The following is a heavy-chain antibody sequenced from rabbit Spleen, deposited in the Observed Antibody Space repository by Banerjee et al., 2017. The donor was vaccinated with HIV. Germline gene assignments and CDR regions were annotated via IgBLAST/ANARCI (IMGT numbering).Heavy chain of an antibody. CDR3: ASGISSSDDVFDL. V-gene: IGHV1S45*01. D-gene: IGHD1-1*01. CDR2: IYGGNT. Sequence: QEQLVESGGGLVKPEGSLTLTCTASGIDLSIYYMCWVRQAPGKGLEWIACIYGGNTYYATWAKGRFTISKTSSTTVTLQMTSLTAADTATYFCASGISSSDDVFDLWGQGTLVTVS. J-gene: IGHJ4*01. CDR1: GIDLSIYY.